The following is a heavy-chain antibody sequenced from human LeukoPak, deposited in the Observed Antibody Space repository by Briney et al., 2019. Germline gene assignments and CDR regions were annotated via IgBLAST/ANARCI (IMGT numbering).Heavy chain of an antibody. CDR2: IYYSGST. V-gene: IGHV4-59*01. CDR1: CGSISSYY. CDR3: ARVRGGLDA. D-gene: IGHD2-15*01. J-gene: IGHJ5*02. Sequence: PSETLSLTCSVSCGSISSYYWSWIRQPPGKGLEWIGYIYYSGSTNYNPSLKSRVTISVDTSKNQFSLKLSSVTAADTAVYYCARVRGGLDAWGQGTLVTVSS.